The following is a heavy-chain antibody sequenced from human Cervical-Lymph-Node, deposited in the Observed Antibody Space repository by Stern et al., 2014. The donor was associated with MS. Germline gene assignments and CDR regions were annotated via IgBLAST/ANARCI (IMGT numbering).Heavy chain of an antibody. CDR3: ARGLGPFDP. D-gene: IGHD5/OR15-5a*01. CDR1: GGSITSGNHY. V-gene: IGHV4-61*02. CDR2: IYISGDA. Sequence: VQLVESGPGLVKPSQTLSLTCTVSGGSITSGNHYWSWIRQPAGKGLEWIGRIYISGDAQYNPSPKNRVTISIDTPRDHFSRRLTSVTAADTAVYYCARGLGPFDPWGQGTLVTVAS. J-gene: IGHJ5*02.